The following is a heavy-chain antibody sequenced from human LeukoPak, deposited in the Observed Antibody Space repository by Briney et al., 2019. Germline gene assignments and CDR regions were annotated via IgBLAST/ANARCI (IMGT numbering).Heavy chain of an antibody. Sequence: PGGSLRLSCAASGFTFSTYWMHWVRQAPGKGLVWVSRIDGEGSVTNYTDSVKGRFTISRDNAKNTVYLQMNSLRAEDTAVYYCTTGGSYFFDYWGQGTLVTVSS. V-gene: IGHV3-74*01. D-gene: IGHD1-1*01. CDR1: GFTFSTYW. CDR2: IDGEGSVT. CDR3: TTGGSYFFDY. J-gene: IGHJ4*02.